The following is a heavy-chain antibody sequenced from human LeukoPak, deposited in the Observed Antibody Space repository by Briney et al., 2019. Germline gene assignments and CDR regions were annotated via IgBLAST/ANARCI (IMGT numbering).Heavy chain of an antibody. CDR3: ARERSNGGLRLDF. CDR2: INPNSGVT. CDR1: RYTFTPYY. D-gene: IGHD3-16*01. V-gene: IGHV1-2*02. J-gene: IGHJ4*02. Sequence: ASVKVSCKASRYTFTPYYMHWVRQAPGQELEWMGWINPNSGVTNYAQNFQGRVTMTRDTSISTAYMELTWLSSDDTAVYYCARERSNGGLRLDFWGQGTLVTASS.